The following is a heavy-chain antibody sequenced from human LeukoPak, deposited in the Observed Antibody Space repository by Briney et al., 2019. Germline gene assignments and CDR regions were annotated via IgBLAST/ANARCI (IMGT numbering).Heavy chain of an antibody. Sequence: PSETLSLTCTVSGGSISSYYWSWIRQPPGKGPEWIGYIYYSGSTNYNPSLKSRVTISVDTSKNQFSLKLSSVTAADTAVYYCARHALHSSGWYGTFDIWGQGTMVTVSS. J-gene: IGHJ3*02. CDR1: GGSISSYY. V-gene: IGHV4-59*08. CDR2: IYYSGST. CDR3: ARHALHSSGWYGTFDI. D-gene: IGHD6-19*01.